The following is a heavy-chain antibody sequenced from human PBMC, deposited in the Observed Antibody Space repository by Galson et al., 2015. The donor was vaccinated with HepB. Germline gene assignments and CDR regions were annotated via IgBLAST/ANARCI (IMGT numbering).Heavy chain of an antibody. CDR2: IYPSGST. CDR3: ASAMVATSFSAFDV. D-gene: IGHD5-12*01. V-gene: IGHV4-30-2*01. CDR1: GGSISSGGYS. Sequence: TLSLTCGVSGGSISSGGYSWSWIRQPPGKGLEWIGYIYPSGSTYSNPSLKSRLTISVDRSKNQFSLKLSSVTAADTAVYYCASAMVATSFSAFDVWGQGTMVTVSS. J-gene: IGHJ3*01.